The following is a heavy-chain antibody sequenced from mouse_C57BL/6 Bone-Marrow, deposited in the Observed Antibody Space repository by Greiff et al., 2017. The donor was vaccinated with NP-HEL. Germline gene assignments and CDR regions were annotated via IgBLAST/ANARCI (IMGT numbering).Heavy chain of an antibody. V-gene: IGHV1-39*01. D-gene: IGHD4-1*01. Sequence: VHVKQSGPELVKPGASVKISCKASGYSFTDYNMNWVKQSNGKSLEWIGVINPNYGTTSYNQKFKGKATLTVDQSSSTAYMQLNSLTSEDSAVYYCARTGLTFYAMDYWGQGTSVTVSS. CDR1: GYSFTDYN. CDR2: INPNYGTT. CDR3: ARTGLTFYAMDY. J-gene: IGHJ4*01.